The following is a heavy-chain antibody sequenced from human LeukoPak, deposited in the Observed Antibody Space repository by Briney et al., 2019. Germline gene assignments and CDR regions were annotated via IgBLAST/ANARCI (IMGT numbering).Heavy chain of an antibody. D-gene: IGHD6-13*01. CDR2: IYYSGNT. V-gene: IGHV4-59*08. Sequence: SETLSLTCTVPGGSISSYSWSWTRQPPGKGLEWIEYIYYSGNTNYNPSLKSRVTISVDTSKNQFSLRLSSVTAADTAVYYCARHSSIWNPSDYWGQGTLVTVSS. J-gene: IGHJ4*02. CDR3: ARHSSIWNPSDY. CDR1: GGSISSYS.